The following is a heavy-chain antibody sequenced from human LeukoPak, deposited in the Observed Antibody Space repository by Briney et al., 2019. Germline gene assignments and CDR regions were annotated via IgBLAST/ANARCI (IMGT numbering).Heavy chain of an antibody. J-gene: IGHJ4*02. CDR3: ARVAQYSSSSLAFDY. D-gene: IGHD6-6*01. Sequence: SVKVSCKASGGTFSSYAISWVRQAPGQGLEWMGGIIPIFGTANYAQKFQGRVTITTDESTNTAYMELSSLRSEDTAVYYCARVAQYSSSSLAFDYWGQGTLVTVSS. V-gene: IGHV1-69*05. CDR2: IIPIFGTA. CDR1: GGTFSSYA.